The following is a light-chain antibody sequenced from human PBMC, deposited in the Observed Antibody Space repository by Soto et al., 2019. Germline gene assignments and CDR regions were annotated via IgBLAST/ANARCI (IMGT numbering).Light chain of an antibody. CDR3: QHYNSYSEA. Sequence: DIQMSHSPSALSSSVGDIFTITCRASQSISSWLAWYQQKPGKAPKLLIYDASSLESGVPSRFSGSGSGTEFTLTISSLQPDDFATYYCQHYNSYSEAFGQGTKVDIK. J-gene: IGKJ1*01. CDR2: DAS. V-gene: IGKV1-5*01. CDR1: QSISSW.